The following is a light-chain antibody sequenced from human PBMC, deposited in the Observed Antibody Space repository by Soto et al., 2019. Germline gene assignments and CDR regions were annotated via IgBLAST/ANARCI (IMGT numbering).Light chain of an antibody. J-gene: IGKJ1*01. V-gene: IGKV1-5*01. CDR1: QSISSW. CDR3: QQYNSYLWT. Sequence: DIQMTQSPSTLSASVGDRVTITCRASQSISSWLAWYQQKPGKAPKLLIYDASSLESGVPSRFSSSGSGTDFSLTISSLQPDDFATYYCQQYNSYLWTFGQGTKVEIK. CDR2: DAS.